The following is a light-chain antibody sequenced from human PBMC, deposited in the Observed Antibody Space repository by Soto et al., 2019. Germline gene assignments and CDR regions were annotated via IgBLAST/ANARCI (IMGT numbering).Light chain of an antibody. CDR3: QQHNSLPPT. Sequence: DIQMTQSPSSLSASIGDRITITCRTSQGIRDDLGWYLQHPGKAPKRMIAAASILQSGVPSRFSGSGAGTEFTLTISSLQPEDFANYYCQQHNSLPPTFGQGTKLEIK. CDR1: QGIRDD. V-gene: IGKV1-17*01. CDR2: AAS. J-gene: IGKJ2*01.